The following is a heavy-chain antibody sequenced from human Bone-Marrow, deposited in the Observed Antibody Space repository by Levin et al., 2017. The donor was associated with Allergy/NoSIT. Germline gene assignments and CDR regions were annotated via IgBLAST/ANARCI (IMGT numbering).Heavy chain of an antibody. CDR3: AHRRGAYSSGLFDY. D-gene: IGHD6-19*01. CDR1: GFSLSTSGVG. J-gene: IGHJ4*02. V-gene: IGHV2-5*01. Sequence: SGPTLVKPTQTLTLTCTFSGFSLSTSGVGVGWIRQPPGKALEWLALIYWNDDKRYSPSLKSRLTITKDTSKNQVVLTMTNMDPVDTATYYCAHRRGAYSSGLFDYWGQGTLVTVSS. CDR2: IYWNDDK.